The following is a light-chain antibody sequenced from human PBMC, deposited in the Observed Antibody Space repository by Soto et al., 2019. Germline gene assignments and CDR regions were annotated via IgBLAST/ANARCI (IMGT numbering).Light chain of an antibody. J-gene: IGKJ1*01. Sequence: DIVLTQSPGTLSLSPGERASLSCRASQSVRSSFLAWYQQKPGQAPRLLIYDASSRATGLPDRFSGSGSGTDFTLTISRLEPEDFAVYYCQQYGTSPGTFGQGTKVEI. CDR3: QQYGTSPGT. CDR2: DAS. V-gene: IGKV3-20*01. CDR1: QSVRSSF.